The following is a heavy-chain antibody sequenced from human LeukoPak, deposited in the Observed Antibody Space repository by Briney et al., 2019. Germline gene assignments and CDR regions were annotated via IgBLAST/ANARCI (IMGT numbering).Heavy chain of an antibody. CDR2: INPSGGST. CDR1: GYTFTSYD. J-gene: IGHJ6*03. CDR3: ARSPPGGDSWSRVYYYYYYMDV. V-gene: IGHV1-46*01. Sequence: GASVKVSCKASGYTFTSYDINWVRQATGQGLEWMGIINPSGGSTNYAQKFQGRVTMTRDTSTNTVYMELSSLRSEDTAVYYCARSPPGGDSWSRVYYYYYYMDVWGNGTTVTVSS. D-gene: IGHD4-23*01.